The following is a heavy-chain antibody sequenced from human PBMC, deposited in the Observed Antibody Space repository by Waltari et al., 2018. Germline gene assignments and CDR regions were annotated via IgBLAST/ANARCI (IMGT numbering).Heavy chain of an antibody. V-gene: IGHV3-30*02. CDR3: AKAPYSSGWPGDCCDY. D-gene: IGHD6-19*01. Sequence: QVQLVESGGGVVQPGRSLRLSCAASGFTFSSYGMHWVRQAPGKGLEWVAFIRYDGSNKYYADSVKGRFTISRDNSKNTLYLQMNSLRAEDTAVYYCAKAPYSSGWPGDCCDYWGQGTLVTVSS. J-gene: IGHJ4*02. CDR2: IRYDGSNK. CDR1: GFTFSSYG.